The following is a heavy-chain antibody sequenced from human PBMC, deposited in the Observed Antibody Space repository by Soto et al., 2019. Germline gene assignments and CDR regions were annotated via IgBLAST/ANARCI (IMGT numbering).Heavy chain of an antibody. V-gene: IGHV3-23*01. Sequence: GGFLRLSCAASVFTFSSYAMSWVRQAPGKGLVWVSSISAVGDSTYYAPSVKGRFTITRDNSKNTLYLQMNSLSAADTAVYYCAKDHGYAGGWHTPYYFDSWGQGTLVTVSS. J-gene: IGHJ4*02. CDR2: ISAVGDST. CDR1: VFTFSSYA. D-gene: IGHD6-19*01. CDR3: AKDHGYAGGWHTPYYFDS.